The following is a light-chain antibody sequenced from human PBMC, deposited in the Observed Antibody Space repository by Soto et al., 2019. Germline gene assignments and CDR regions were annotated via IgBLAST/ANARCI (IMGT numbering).Light chain of an antibody. CDR1: SSDVGGYNY. Sequence: QSALTQPRSVSGSPGQSVTISCTGTSSDVGGYNYVSWYQQHPGKAPKLMIYDVSKRPSGVPDRFSGSKSGNTASLTISGVQAEDEADYYCCSYAGSFVVFGGATKHTVL. CDR2: DVS. V-gene: IGLV2-11*01. CDR3: CSYAGSFVV. J-gene: IGLJ2*01.